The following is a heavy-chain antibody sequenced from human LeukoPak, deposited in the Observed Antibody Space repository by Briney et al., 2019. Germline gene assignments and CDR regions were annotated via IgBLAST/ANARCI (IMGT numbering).Heavy chain of an antibody. Sequence: PGGSLRLSCAASGFTFTTYAMSWVRQAPGMGLEWVSVISGSGGSTYYADSVKGRFTISRDNSKNTLYLQMSSLRAADTAVYYCATLSDAVAAAGTRNYWGQGTLVTVSS. CDR2: ISGSGGST. CDR1: GFTFTTYA. CDR3: ATLSDAVAAAGTRNY. D-gene: IGHD6-13*01. V-gene: IGHV3-23*01. J-gene: IGHJ4*02.